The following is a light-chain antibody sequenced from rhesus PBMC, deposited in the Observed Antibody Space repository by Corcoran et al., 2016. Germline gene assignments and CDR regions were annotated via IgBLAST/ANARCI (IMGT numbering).Light chain of an antibody. CDR3: QHAYGAPLT. Sequence: DIQMTQSPSSLSASVGDRVTITCRASENVNNFLKWYQQKPGKAPKLLIYKASTLESGVPSRFSGSGSVTDYTFTINSLQPEDVATYYCQHAYGAPLTFGGGTKVEIK. J-gene: IGKJ4*01. CDR1: ENVNNF. V-gene: IGKV1-74*01. CDR2: KAS.